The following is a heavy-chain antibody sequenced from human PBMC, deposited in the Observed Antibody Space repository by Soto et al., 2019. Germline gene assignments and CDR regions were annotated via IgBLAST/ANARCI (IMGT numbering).Heavy chain of an antibody. J-gene: IGHJ6*03. Sequence: GGSLRLSCAASGFTFSSYGMHWVRLAPGKGLEWVAVIWYDGSNKYYADSVKGRFTISRDNSRNTLYLQMNSLRAEDTAVYYCARKGGVSTGHSSYYNYSMAVGAKGTTLPVSS. CDR1: GFTFSSYG. D-gene: IGHD3-16*01. CDR3: ARKGGVSTGHSSYYNYSMAV. CDR2: IWYDGSNK. V-gene: IGHV3-33*01.